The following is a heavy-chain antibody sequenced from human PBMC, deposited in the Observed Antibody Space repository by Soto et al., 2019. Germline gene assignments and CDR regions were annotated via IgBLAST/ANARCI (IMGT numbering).Heavy chain of an antibody. CDR1: DGSISNSNYY. J-gene: IGHJ2*01. CDR3: ARCDFYGGNFDL. CDR2: IYYSGTT. D-gene: IGHD4-17*01. Sequence: QLQLQESGPGVLKPSETLSLTCSVSDGSISNSNYYWAWIRQPPGKGLEWIGSIYYSGTTYYKPSRKSRAXXXVXXSQNQFSLRVNSVTAADTAVYYCARCDFYGGNFDLWGRGTLANVSS. V-gene: IGHV4-39*01.